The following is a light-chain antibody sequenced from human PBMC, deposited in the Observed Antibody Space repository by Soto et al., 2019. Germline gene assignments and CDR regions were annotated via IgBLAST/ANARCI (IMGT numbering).Light chain of an antibody. J-gene: IGLJ1*01. CDR2: AVS. V-gene: IGLV2-14*03. Sequence: QSALTQPASVSGSPGQSITISCSGTSSDIGSYDHVAWYQQFPGKSPKLIIYAVSDRPSGVSDRFSGSNSGISASLTISVLQTEDEADYYCISDTDMHSYLCGTGTKVTVL. CDR3: ISDTDMHSYL. CDR1: SSDIGSYDH.